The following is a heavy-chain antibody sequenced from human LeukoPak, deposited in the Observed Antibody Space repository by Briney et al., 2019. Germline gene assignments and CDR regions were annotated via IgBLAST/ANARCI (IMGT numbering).Heavy chain of an antibody. CDR2: IYPGDSDT. V-gene: IGHV5-51*01. D-gene: IGHD3-9*01. CDR3: ARQVPKDVQKARLRYFDWLLFRAFDP. J-gene: IGHJ5*02. Sequence: GESLKISCKGSGYSFTSYWIGWVRQMPGKGLEWMGIIYPGDSDTRYSPSFQGQVTISADKSISTAYLQWSSLKASDTAMYYCARQVPKDVQKARLRYFDWLLFRAFDPWGQGTLVTVSS. CDR1: GYSFTSYW.